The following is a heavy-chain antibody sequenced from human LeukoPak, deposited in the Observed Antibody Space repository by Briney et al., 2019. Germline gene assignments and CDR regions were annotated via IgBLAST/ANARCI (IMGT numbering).Heavy chain of an antibody. CDR2: IYPSDGET. J-gene: IGHJ5*02. CDR1: GFTFSEYY. CDR3: ARDGLQTRYSWNDEGRKNWFDP. V-gene: IGHV1-46*04. Sequence: ASVKVSCKAFGFTFSEYYVRWVRQAPGQGLEWMGIIYPSDGETKYAQKLQGRVTLTGDTSTTTVYMEVSSLRSEDTAVYYCARDGLQTRYSWNDEGRKNWFDPWGQGTLVTVSS. D-gene: IGHD1-1*01.